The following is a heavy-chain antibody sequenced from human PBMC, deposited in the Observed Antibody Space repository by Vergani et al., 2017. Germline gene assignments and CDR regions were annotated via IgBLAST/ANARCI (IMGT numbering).Heavy chain of an antibody. J-gene: IGHJ6*02. CDR3: ATPQTVTTGGMEV. CDR1: GYTFTDHY. V-gene: IGHV1-69-2*01. Sequence: EVQLVQSGAEVKKPGATMKISCKVSGYTFTDHYMHWVKQAAGKGLEWIGLVDPEDGETIYAEKFKGRVTIAADTSTDTAHLELSSLRFGDTAVYYCATPQTVTTGGMEVWGQGTTVIVSS. D-gene: IGHD4-17*01. CDR2: VDPEDGET.